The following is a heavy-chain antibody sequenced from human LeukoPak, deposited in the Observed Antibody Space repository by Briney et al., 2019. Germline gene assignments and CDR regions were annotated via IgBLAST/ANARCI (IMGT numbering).Heavy chain of an antibody. CDR2: ISSGGSTI. Sequence: GGSLRLPCAASGFTFSSYEMNWVRQAPGKGLEWVSYISSGGSTIYYADSVKGRFTISRDNAKNSLYLQMNSLRAEDTAVYYCARSGFGWFGELVCDYWGQGTLVTVSS. D-gene: IGHD3-10*01. CDR1: GFTFSSYE. J-gene: IGHJ4*02. CDR3: ARSGFGWFGELVCDY. V-gene: IGHV3-48*03.